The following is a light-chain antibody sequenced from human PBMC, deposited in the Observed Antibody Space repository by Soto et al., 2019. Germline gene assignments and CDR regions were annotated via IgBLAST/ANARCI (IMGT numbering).Light chain of an antibody. CDR1: SSDVGGYIY. CDR2: EVS. CDR3: SSYTRSSTHVV. Sequence: QSVLTQPASVSGSPGQSITISCTGTSSDVGGYIYVSWYQQHPGKAPKLMIYEVSNRPSGVSNRFSGSKSGNTAYLTISGLQAEDEADYYCSSYTRSSTHVVFGGGTKLTVL. J-gene: IGLJ2*01. V-gene: IGLV2-14*01.